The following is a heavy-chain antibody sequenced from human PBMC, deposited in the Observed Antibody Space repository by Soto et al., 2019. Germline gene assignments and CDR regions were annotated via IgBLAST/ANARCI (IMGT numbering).Heavy chain of an antibody. V-gene: IGHV3-72*01. Sequence: EVQLVESGGGFVQPGGSLRLSCVASGSGFSDQYLDWVRQAPGMGLEWVGRTANKVNSYTTEYAASVKGRFSISRDDSKNSLYLQMNGLKTEDTAIYFCTRGYSGVSIYAFDIWGQGTMVTVSS. CDR1: GSGFSDQY. CDR2: TANKVNSYTT. CDR3: TRGYSGVSIYAFDI. J-gene: IGHJ3*02. D-gene: IGHD6-19*01.